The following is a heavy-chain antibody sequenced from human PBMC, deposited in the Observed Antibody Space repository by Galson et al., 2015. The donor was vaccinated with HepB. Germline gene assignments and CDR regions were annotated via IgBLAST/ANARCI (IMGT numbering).Heavy chain of an antibody. J-gene: IGHJ5*02. Sequence: SVKVSCKASGGTFSSYTISWVRQAPGQGLEWMGRIIPILGIANYAQKFQGRVTITADKSTSTAYMELSSLRSEDTAVYYCARGRVYSSPGFPGRRNNWFDPWGQGTLVTVSS. CDR2: IIPILGIA. D-gene: IGHD6-13*01. V-gene: IGHV1-69*02. CDR1: GGTFSSYT. CDR3: ARGRVYSSPGFPGRRNNWFDP.